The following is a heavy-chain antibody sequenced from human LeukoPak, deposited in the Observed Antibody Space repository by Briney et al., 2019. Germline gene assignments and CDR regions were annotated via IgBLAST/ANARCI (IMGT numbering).Heavy chain of an antibody. CDR1: GYTFTSYG. Sequence: GASVKVSCKASGYTFTSYGISWVRQAPGQGLEWMGWISAYNVNTNYEQKLQGRVTMTTETSTSTAYMELRSLRSEDTAVYYCARDRYFDWLLNYYYYGMDVWCQKTKVTVSS. CDR2: ISAYNVNT. D-gene: IGHD3-9*01. V-gene: IGHV1-18*01. J-gene: IGHJ6*02. CDR3: ARDRYFDWLLNYYYYGMDV.